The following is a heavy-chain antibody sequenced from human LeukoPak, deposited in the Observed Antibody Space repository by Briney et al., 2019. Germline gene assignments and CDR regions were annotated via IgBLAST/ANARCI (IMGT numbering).Heavy chain of an antibody. CDR2: INPNSGGT. CDR3: ARVLRYCSGGNCYSGGLGYMDV. Sequence: ASVKVSCKASGYTFTGYYMHWVRQAPGQGLEWMGWINPNSGGTNYAQKFRGRVTMTRDTSISTAYMELSRLRSDDTAVYYCARVLRYCSGGNCYSGGLGYMDVWGKGTTVTISS. D-gene: IGHD2-15*01. V-gene: IGHV1-2*02. CDR1: GYTFTGYY. J-gene: IGHJ6*03.